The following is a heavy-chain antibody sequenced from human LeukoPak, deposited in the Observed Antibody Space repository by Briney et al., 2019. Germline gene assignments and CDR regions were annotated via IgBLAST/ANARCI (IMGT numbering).Heavy chain of an antibody. Sequence: GGSLRLSCAASGVTVSSNYMSWVRQAPGKGLEWVSVIYSGGSTYYADSVKGRFTISRDTSKNTLYLQMNSLRAEDTAVYYCARGPNDYGDYFSYWGPGTLVTVAS. J-gene: IGHJ4*02. CDR2: IYSGGST. V-gene: IGHV3-53*01. CDR1: GVTVSSNY. CDR3: ARGPNDYGDYFSY. D-gene: IGHD4-17*01.